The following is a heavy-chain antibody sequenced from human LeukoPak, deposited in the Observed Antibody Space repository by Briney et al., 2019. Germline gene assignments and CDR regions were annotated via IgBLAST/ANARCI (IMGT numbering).Heavy chain of an antibody. CDR2: IIPIFGTA. D-gene: IGHD3-9*01. J-gene: IGHJ3*02. CDR1: GGTFSSYA. V-gene: IGHV1-69*13. Sequence: SVKVSCKASGGTFSSYAISWVRQAPGQGLEWMGGIIPIFGTANYAQKFQGRVTITADESTSTTYMELSSLRSEDTAVYYCAKDPRDISTGNYDEFDIWGQGTMVTVSS. CDR3: AKDPRDISTGNYDEFDI.